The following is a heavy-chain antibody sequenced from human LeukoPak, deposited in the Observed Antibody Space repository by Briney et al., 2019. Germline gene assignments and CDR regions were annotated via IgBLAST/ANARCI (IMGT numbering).Heavy chain of an antibody. CDR2: IYSGDTT. V-gene: IGHV3-66*04. D-gene: IGHD4-17*01. J-gene: IGHJ4*02. Sequence: PGGSLRLSCAVSGFTASTNSMTWVRQAPGKGLEWVSLIYSGDTTYYADSVKGRFTISRDNSKNTLYLQMNSLRADDTALYYCARRGYGDYAPFDYWGQGTLVTVSS. CDR3: ARRGYGDYAPFDY. CDR1: GFTASTNS.